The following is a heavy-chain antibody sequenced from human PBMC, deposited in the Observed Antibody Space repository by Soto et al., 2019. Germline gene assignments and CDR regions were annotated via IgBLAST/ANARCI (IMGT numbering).Heavy chain of an antibody. J-gene: IGHJ6*02. V-gene: IGHV1-18*01. Sequence: ASVKVSCKASGYTFTSYGISWVRQAPGQGLEWMGWISAYNGNTNYAQKLQGRVTMTTDTSTSTAYMELRSLRSDDTAVYYCARRKCSSTSCYYYYYGMDVWGQGTTVTVSS. CDR2: ISAYNGNT. CDR3: ARRKCSSTSCYYYYYGMDV. CDR1: GYTFTSYG. D-gene: IGHD2-2*01.